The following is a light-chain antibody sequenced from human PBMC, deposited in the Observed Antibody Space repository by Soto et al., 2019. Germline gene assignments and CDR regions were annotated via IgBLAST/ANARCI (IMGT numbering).Light chain of an antibody. V-gene: IGLV1-44*01. J-gene: IGLJ1*01. Sequence: QSVLTQPPSASGTPGQRVTISCSGSSSNIAPNTVNWYQHLPGAAPQLLIFANDRRPSGVPDRFSGSRSGTSASLAISGLQSGDEADYYCAAWDDSLNGYVFGTGTKLTVL. CDR2: AND. CDR1: SSNIAPNT. CDR3: AAWDDSLNGYV.